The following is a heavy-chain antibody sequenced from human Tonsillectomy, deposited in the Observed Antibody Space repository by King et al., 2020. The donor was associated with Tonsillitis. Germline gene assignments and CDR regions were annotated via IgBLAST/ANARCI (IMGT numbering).Heavy chain of an antibody. Sequence: DVQLVESGGGLVQPGGSLRLSCAASGFTFSSYTMTWVRQAPGKGLEWVSDISGSGHTTHYADSVKGRFTISRDNSKNTLYLQMSSLRAEDTAIYFCANSPSIVGPAELSDWGQGILVIVSS. CDR2: ISGSGHTT. J-gene: IGHJ4*02. V-gene: IGHV3-23*04. CDR1: GFTFSSYT. D-gene: IGHD2-15*01. CDR3: ANSPSIVGPAELSD.